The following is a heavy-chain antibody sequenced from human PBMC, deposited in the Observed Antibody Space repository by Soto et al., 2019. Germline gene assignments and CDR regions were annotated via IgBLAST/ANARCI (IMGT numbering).Heavy chain of an antibody. Sequence: PSETLSLTCTVSGDSISSGSYWGWIRQPPGEGPEWIASIYHGETTFYNPSLKSRISISVDTSKNQFSLRLTSVTAADTATYYCARVHVMVVAGSTFDYWGPGTLVTVSS. CDR2: IYHGETT. V-gene: IGHV4-38-2*02. D-gene: IGHD6-19*01. J-gene: IGHJ4*03. CDR3: ARVHVMVVAGSTFDY. CDR1: GDSISSGSY.